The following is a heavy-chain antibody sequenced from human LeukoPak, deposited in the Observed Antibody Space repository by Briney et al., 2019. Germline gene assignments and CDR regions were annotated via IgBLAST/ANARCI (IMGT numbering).Heavy chain of an antibody. D-gene: IGHD3-22*01. J-gene: IGHJ4*02. CDR3: ARDGLYSNGYSYFDY. V-gene: IGHV4-4*07. Sequence: SETLSLTCSVSGFSVTTYHWSWIRQPAGKGLEWIRRVHASGTTNYNPSLESRVTMSVDTSKNQLSLMLTSVTAADTAVYYCARDGLYSNGYSYFDYWGQGTLVTVSS. CDR1: GFSVTTYH. CDR2: VHASGTT.